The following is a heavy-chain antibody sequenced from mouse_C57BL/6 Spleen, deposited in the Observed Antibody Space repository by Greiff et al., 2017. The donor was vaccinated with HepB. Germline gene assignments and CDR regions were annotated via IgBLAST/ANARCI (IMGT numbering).Heavy chain of an antibody. D-gene: IGHD2-4*01. Sequence: VQLQQPGAELVKPGASVKLSCKASGYTFTSYWMHWVKQRPIQGLEWIGNIDPSDSETHYNQKFKDKATLTVDKSSSTAYMQLSSLTSEDSAVYYCAREGDYGWFAYWGQGTLVTVSA. CDR2: IDPSDSET. V-gene: IGHV1-52*01. J-gene: IGHJ3*01. CDR1: GYTFTSYW. CDR3: AREGDYGWFAY.